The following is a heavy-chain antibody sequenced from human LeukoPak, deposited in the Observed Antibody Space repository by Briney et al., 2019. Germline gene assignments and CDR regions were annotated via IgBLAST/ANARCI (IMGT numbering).Heavy chain of an antibody. CDR3: ARDNSPYYYDSSGIQH. V-gene: IGHV3-30-3*01. CDR1: GFTLSSYA. Sequence: GRSLRLSCAASGFTLSSYAMHWVRQAPGKGLEWVAVISYDGSNKYYADSVKGRFTISRDNSKNTLYLQMNSLRAEDTAVYYCARDNSPYYYDSSGIQHWGQGTLVTVSS. CDR2: ISYDGSNK. J-gene: IGHJ1*01. D-gene: IGHD3-22*01.